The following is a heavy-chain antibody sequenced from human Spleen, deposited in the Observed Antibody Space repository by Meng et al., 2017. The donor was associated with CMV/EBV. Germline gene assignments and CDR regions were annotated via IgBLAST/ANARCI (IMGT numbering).Heavy chain of an antibody. J-gene: IGHJ4*02. CDR3: ARILIAVAGTMDY. D-gene: IGHD6-19*01. V-gene: IGHV1-2*02. CDR1: GNTFTVYY. Sequence: QVALLVLGTYVKKPGASVKVSCKASGNTFTVYYMHWVRQAPGQGLEWMGWINPNSGGTNYAQKFQGRVTMTRDTSISTAYMELSRLRSDDTAVYYCARILIAVAGTMDYWGQGTLVTVSS. CDR2: INPNSGGT.